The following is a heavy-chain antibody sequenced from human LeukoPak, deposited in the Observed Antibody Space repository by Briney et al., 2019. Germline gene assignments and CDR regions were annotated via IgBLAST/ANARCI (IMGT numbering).Heavy chain of an antibody. CDR3: ARGGFIAAARKMRNWFDP. D-gene: IGHD6-13*01. Sequence: ASVKVSCKASGYTFTSYYMHWVRQAPGQGLEWMGIINTSGGSTSYAQKFQGRVTMTRDTSTSPVYMEMSSLRSEDTAVYYCARGGFIAAARKMRNWFDPWGQGTLVTVSS. CDR2: INTSGGST. CDR1: GYTFTSYY. J-gene: IGHJ5*02. V-gene: IGHV1-46*01.